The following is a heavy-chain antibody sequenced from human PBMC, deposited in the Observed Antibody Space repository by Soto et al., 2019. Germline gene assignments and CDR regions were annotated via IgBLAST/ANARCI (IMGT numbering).Heavy chain of an antibody. J-gene: IGHJ5*02. CDR2: ISAYNGNT. Sequence: ASVKVSCKASGYTFTSYGISWVRQAPGQGLEWMGWISAYNGNTNYAQKLQGRVTMTTDTSTSTAYMELRSLRSDDTAVYYCARDPLPYCSSGSCYYWFDPWGQGTLVTVSS. CDR1: GYTFTSYG. CDR3: ARDPLPYCSSGSCYYWFDP. V-gene: IGHV1-18*01. D-gene: IGHD2-15*01.